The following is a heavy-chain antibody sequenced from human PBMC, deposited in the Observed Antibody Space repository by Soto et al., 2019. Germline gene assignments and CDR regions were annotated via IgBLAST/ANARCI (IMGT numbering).Heavy chain of an antibody. V-gene: IGHV1-18*01. Sequence: QVPVVQSGVEVKMPGASVKLACKASGYTFTNYGLTWVRQVPGQGLEWIGWVSGYNRNTNYAQKFEDRVIMTTDTSTSTAFMELRSLRPDDTGIYFCARERQWEPLIYLGHGTLLTVSP. J-gene: IGHJ4*01. CDR3: ARERQWEPLIY. CDR2: VSGYNRNT. D-gene: IGHD1-26*01. CDR1: GYTFTNYG.